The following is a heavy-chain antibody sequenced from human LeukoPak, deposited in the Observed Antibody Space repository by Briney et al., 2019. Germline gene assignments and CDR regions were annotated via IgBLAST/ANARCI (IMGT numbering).Heavy chain of an antibody. CDR3: ARDRATAWYFDL. CDR2: IITIFGTA. D-gene: IGHD5-12*01. J-gene: IGHJ2*01. Sequence: ASVKVSCKASGGTFSSYAISWVRQAPGQGLEWMGGIITIFGTANYAQKFQGRVTITADESTSTAYMELSSLRSEDTAVYYCARDRATAWYFDLWGRGTLDTVSS. V-gene: IGHV1-69*13. CDR1: GGTFSSYA.